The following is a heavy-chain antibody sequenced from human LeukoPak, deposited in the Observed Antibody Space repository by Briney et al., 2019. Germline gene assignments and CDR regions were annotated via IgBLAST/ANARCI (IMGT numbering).Heavy chain of an antibody. J-gene: IGHJ6*02. D-gene: IGHD6-19*01. CDR1: GYTFTSYG. V-gene: IGHV1-18*01. CDR2: ISAYNGNT. CDR3: ARAPRGWYRHYGMDV. Sequence: ASVKVSCKASGYTFTSYGISWERQAPGQGLEWMGWISAYNGNTNYAQKLQGRVTMTTDTSTSTAYMELRSLRSDDTAVYYCARAPRGWYRHYGMDVWGQGTTVTVSS.